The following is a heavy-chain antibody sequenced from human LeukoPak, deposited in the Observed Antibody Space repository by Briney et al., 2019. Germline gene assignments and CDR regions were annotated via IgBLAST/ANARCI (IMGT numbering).Heavy chain of an antibody. CDR2: IKEDGGEK. J-gene: IGHJ4*02. D-gene: IGHD1-1*01. CDR3: ATTRGFDY. V-gene: IGHV3-7*03. CDR1: GFTFSRYW. Sequence: PGGSLRLSCAASGFTFSRYWVSWVRQTPGKGLEWVANIKEDGGEKYYVDSVKGRFTISRDNAKSSLFLQMNSLRTEDTAVYYCATTRGFDYWDQGTLVTVSS.